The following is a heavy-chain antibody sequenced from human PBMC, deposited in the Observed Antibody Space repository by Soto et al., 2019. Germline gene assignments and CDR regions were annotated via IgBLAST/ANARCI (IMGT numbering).Heavy chain of an antibody. J-gene: IGHJ6*02. V-gene: IGHV3-33*01. CDR3: ARDGAKSIAALYYYYYGMDV. D-gene: IGHD6-6*01. CDR2: IWYDGSNK. Sequence: PGGSLRLSCAASGFTFSSYGMHWVRQAPGKGLEWVAVIWYDGSNKYYADSVKGRFTISRDNSKNTLYLQMNSLRAEDTAMYYCARDGAKSIAALYYYYYGMDVWGQGTTVTVSS. CDR1: GFTFSSYG.